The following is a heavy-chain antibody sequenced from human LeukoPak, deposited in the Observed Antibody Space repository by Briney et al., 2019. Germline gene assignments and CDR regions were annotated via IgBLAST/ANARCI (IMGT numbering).Heavy chain of an antibody. D-gene: IGHD3-16*01. CDR2: IYYIGST. CDR3: ARGWGYFDY. Sequence: SETLSLTCTVSGDSISTYYWSWIRQPPGKGLEWIGYIYYIGSTNYNPSLKSRVTISVDTSKNQFSLKLSSVTAADTAVYYCARGWGYFDYWGQGTLVTVSS. CDR1: GDSISTYY. V-gene: IGHV4-59*01. J-gene: IGHJ4*02.